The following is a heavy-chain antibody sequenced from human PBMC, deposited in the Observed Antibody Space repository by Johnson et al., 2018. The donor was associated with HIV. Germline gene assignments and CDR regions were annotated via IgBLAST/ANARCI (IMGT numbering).Heavy chain of an antibody. J-gene: IGHJ3*02. V-gene: IGHV3-7*05. CDR3: ARAFGDGAFDI. CDR1: GFTFSSYW. CDR2: IKQDGSEK. Sequence: EVQLVESGGGLVQPGGSLRLSCAASGFTFSSYWMSWVRQAPGKGLEWVANIKQDGSEKYYVDSVKGRFTISRDNTKNSLYLQMNSLRAEDTAVYYCARAFGDGAFDIWGQGTMVTVSS. D-gene: IGHD3-10*01.